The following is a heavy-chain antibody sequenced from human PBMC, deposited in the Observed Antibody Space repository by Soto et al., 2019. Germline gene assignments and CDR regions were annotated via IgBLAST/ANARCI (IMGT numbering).Heavy chain of an antibody. D-gene: IGHD2-2*02. J-gene: IGHJ4*02. CDR2: IIPILGIA. CDR3: EMEHCSSTRCYRDY. CDR1: GGTFSSYT. V-gene: IGHV1-69*02. Sequence: QVQLVQSGAEVKKPGSSVKVSCKASGGTFSSYTISWVRQAPGQGLEWMGRIIPILGIANYAQKFQGRVTITADKSXSTAYMELRSLRSEDTAVYYCEMEHCSSTRCYRDYWGQGTLVTVAS.